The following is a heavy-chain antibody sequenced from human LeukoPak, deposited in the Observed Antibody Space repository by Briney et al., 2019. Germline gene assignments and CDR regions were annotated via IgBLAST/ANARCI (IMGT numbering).Heavy chain of an antibody. D-gene: IGHD6-19*01. CDR3: VRAVAGAFDY. CDR2: INSDGSTA. V-gene: IGHV3-74*01. Sequence: GGSLRLSCAASGFIFSNYAMSWVRQAPGKGLVWVSRINSDGSTASCADSVKGRFIISRDNAKNTLYLQMNSLRAEDTAVYYCVRAVAGAFDYWGQGTLVTVSS. CDR1: GFIFSNYA. J-gene: IGHJ4*02.